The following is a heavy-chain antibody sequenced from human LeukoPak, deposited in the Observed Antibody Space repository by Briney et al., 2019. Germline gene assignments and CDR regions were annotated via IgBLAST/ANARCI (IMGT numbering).Heavy chain of an antibody. Sequence: GGSLRLSCAASGFTFSSYGMHWVRQAPGKGLEWVAFIRYDGSNKYYADSVKGRFTISRDNSKNTLYLQMNSLRAEDTAVYYCASGLSSGWYYYYYGMDVWGQGTTVTVSS. D-gene: IGHD6-19*01. V-gene: IGHV3-30*02. J-gene: IGHJ6*02. CDR3: ASGLSSGWYYYYYGMDV. CDR1: GFTFSSYG. CDR2: IRYDGSNK.